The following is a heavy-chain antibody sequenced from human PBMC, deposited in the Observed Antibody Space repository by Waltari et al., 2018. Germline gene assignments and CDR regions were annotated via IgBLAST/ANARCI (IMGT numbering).Heavy chain of an antibody. CDR3: ARGAPWKRIVVVPAASTNWFDP. Sequence: QVQLQESGPGLVKPSETLSLTCTVSGYSISSGYYWGWIRQPPGKGLEWIGSIYHSGSTYYNPSLKSRGTISVDTSKNQFSLKLSSVTAADTAVYYWARGAPWKRIVVVPAASTNWFDPWGQGTLVTVSS. V-gene: IGHV4-38-2*02. CDR2: IYHSGST. D-gene: IGHD2-2*01. CDR1: GYSISSGYY. J-gene: IGHJ5*02.